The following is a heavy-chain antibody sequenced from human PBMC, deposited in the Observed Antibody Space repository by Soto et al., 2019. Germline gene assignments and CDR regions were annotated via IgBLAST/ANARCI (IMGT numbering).Heavy chain of an antibody. CDR1: GIAFSYRG. CDR2: IAGNGGIL. Sequence: GGSIRLSCVARGIAFSYRGMSCLRQAPGKGLECVAAIAGNGGILYYTDSVKGRFSISRDNSKNTLHLQMNSLRAEDTAVYYCARRQFFSFDSWGQGILVTVSS. CDR3: ARRQFFSFDS. D-gene: IGHD6-19*01. J-gene: IGHJ4*02. V-gene: IGHV3-23*01.